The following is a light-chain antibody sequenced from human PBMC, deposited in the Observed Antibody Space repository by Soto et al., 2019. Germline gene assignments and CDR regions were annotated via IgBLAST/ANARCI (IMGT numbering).Light chain of an antibody. V-gene: IGLV8-61*01. Sequence: QTVVTQEPSFSVSPGRTVTLTCGLSSGSVSTSNYPSWYQQTPGQAPRTLIYSTNTRSSGVPDRFSGSILGNKAALTITGAQEDDESDYYCLLYLGSAVWVFGGGTKLTVL. J-gene: IGLJ3*02. CDR2: STN. CDR1: SGSVSTSNY. CDR3: LLYLGSAVWV.